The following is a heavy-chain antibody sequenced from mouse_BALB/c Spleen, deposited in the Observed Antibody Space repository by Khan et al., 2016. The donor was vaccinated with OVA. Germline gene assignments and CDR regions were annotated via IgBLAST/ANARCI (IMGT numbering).Heavy chain of an antibody. CDR2: ISYSGST. Sequence: EVQLQESGPGLVKPSQSLSLTCTVTGYSITSDYAWNWIRQFPGNKLEWMGYISYSGSTTYNPFLKSRISITRDTSKEQFFLQLKSVTSEDTATYYCASELGRYYALDYWGQGTSVTVSS. V-gene: IGHV3-2*02. CDR3: ASELGRYYALDY. D-gene: IGHD4-1*01. CDR1: GYSITSDYA. J-gene: IGHJ4*01.